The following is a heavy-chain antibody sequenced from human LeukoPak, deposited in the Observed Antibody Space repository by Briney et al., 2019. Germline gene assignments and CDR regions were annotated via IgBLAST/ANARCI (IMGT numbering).Heavy chain of an antibody. D-gene: IGHD2-15*01. J-gene: IGHJ3*02. Sequence: PSETLSLTCTVSGGSISSYYWSWIRQPAGKGLEWIGRIYTSGSTNYNPSLKSRVTMSVDTSKNQFSLKLRSVTAADTAVYYCARSLPRAVVVVAATLDTDAFDIWGQGTMVTVSS. V-gene: IGHV4-4*07. CDR2: IYTSGST. CDR1: GGSISSYY. CDR3: ARSLPRAVVVVAATLDTDAFDI.